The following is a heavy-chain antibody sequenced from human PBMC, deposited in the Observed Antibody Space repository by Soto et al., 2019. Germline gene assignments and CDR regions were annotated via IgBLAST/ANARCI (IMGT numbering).Heavy chain of an antibody. J-gene: IGHJ6*03. CDR3: ARSRAGANYYYYRDV. CDR2: IIPILGIA. V-gene: IGHV1-69*02. Sequence: QVQLVQSGAEVKKPGSSVKVSCKASGGTFSSYTISWVRQAPGQGLEWMGRIIPILGIANYAQKFQGRVTITADKSTSTAYMELSSLRSEDTAVYYCARSRAGANYYYYRDVWGKGTTVTVSS. D-gene: IGHD3-10*01. CDR1: GGTFSSYT.